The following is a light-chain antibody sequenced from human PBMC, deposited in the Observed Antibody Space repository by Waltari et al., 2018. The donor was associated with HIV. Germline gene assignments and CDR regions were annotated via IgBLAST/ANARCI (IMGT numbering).Light chain of an antibody. CDR2: ENH. V-gene: IGLV1-51*02. CDR1: TSNIGENF. J-gene: IGLJ2*01. Sequence: QSVLTQPPSVSAAPGQKVTISCSGSTSNIGENFVSWYQQLPGTAPRLLIYENHHRPSGTPDRFSGFKSGTSATLGITGLQAGDEAVYFCGTWDNSLSAGVFGGGTRLTVL. CDR3: GTWDNSLSAGV.